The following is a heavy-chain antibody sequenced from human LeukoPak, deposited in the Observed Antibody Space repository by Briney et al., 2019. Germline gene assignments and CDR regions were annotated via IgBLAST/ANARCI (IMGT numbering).Heavy chain of an antibody. CDR2: ISSSSSYI. J-gene: IGHJ3*02. Sequence: GGSLRLSCTASGFTLSNSDMNWVRQAPGKGLEWVSSISSSSSYIYYADSVKGRFTISRDNAKNSLYLQMNSLRAEDTAVYYCARDDGLGDIWGQGTMVTVSS. D-gene: IGHD3-16*01. V-gene: IGHV3-21*01. CDR3: ARDDGLGDI. CDR1: GFTLSNSD.